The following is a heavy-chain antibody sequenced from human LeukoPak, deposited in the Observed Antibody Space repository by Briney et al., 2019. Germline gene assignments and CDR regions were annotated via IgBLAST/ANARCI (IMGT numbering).Heavy chain of an antibody. CDR1: GGSISSGDYY. Sequence: SETLSLTCTVSGGSISSGDYYWSWIRQPPGKGLEWIGYISYSGSTHYNPSLRGRVTISGDTSRNQFSLQLSSVTAADTAVYFCARAPLDYGYDSYYYGMDLWGQGTTVTVSS. CDR2: ISYSGST. V-gene: IGHV4-30-4*01. D-gene: IGHD5-18*01. J-gene: IGHJ6*02. CDR3: ARAPLDYGYDSYYYGMDL.